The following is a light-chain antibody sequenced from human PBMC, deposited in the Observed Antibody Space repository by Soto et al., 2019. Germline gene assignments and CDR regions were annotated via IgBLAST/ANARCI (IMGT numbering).Light chain of an antibody. CDR1: QSISSY. Sequence: DIQMTQSPSSLSASVGDRVTITCRASQSISSYLNWYQQKPGKAPKFLIYDASSLESGVPSRFSGSGSGTEFTLTISSLQPEDFASYYCQQYNSYSTFGQGTKVEIK. J-gene: IGKJ1*01. CDR3: QQYNSYST. CDR2: DAS. V-gene: IGKV1-5*01.